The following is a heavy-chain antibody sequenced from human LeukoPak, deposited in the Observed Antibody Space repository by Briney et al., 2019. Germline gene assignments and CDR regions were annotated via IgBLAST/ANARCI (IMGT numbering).Heavy chain of an antibody. V-gene: IGHV3-7*01. CDR3: ARVAGYPHDAFDI. CDR1: GFTFSSYW. D-gene: IGHD3-9*01. J-gene: IGHJ3*02. CDR2: IKQDGSEK. Sequence: GGSLRLSCAASGFTFSSYWMSWVRQAPGKGLEWVANIKQDGSEKYYVDSVKGRFTISRDNAKNSLYLQMNSLRAEDTAVYYCARVAGYPHDAFDIWGQGTMVTVSS.